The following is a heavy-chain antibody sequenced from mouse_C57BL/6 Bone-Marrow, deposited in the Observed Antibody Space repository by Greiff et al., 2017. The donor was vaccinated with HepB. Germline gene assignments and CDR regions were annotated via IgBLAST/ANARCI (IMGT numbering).Heavy chain of an antibody. CDR2: IYPGDGDT. CDR3: ASTGTTWFAY. V-gene: IGHV1-82*01. D-gene: IGHD4-1*02. Sequence: VQLQQSGPELVKPGASVKISCKASGYAFSSSWMNWVKQRPGKGLEWIGRIYPGDGDTNYNGKFKGKATLTADKSSSTAYMQLSSLTSEDSAVYFCASTGTTWFAYWRQGTLVTVSA. CDR1: GYAFSSSW. J-gene: IGHJ3*01.